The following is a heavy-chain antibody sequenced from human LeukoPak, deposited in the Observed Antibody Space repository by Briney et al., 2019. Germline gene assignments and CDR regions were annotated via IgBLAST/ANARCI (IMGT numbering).Heavy chain of an antibody. D-gene: IGHD3-22*01. V-gene: IGHV4-39*01. CDR3: ARRGRGKYYYDSSGYYFLDY. J-gene: IGHJ4*02. Sequence: SETLSLTCTVSGGSISSSSYYWGWIRQPPGKGLEWIGSIYYSGSTYYNPSLKSRVTISVDTSKNQFSLKLSSVTAADTAVYYCARRGRGKYYYDSSGYYFLDYWCQGTLVTVSS. CDR2: IYYSGST. CDR1: GGSISSSSYY.